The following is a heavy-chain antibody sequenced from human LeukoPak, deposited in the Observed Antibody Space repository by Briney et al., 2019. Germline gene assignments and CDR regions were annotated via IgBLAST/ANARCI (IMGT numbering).Heavy chain of an antibody. CDR3: VIRRFDY. V-gene: IGHV3-43*01. Sequence: PGGSLRLSCATSGFNFDRYTIHWVRQAPGKGLEWVSLAGWAGGTTFYSDSVRGRFTISRDSGRKSVYLQMNSLRAEDTAVYYCVIRRFDYWGQGTPVTVSS. CDR1: GFNFDRYT. CDR2: AGWAGGTT. D-gene: IGHD3-16*02. J-gene: IGHJ4*02.